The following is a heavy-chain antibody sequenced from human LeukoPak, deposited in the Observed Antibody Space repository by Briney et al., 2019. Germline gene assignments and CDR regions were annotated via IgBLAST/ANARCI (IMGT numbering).Heavy chain of an antibody. J-gene: IGHJ4*01. D-gene: IGHD2-2*01. V-gene: IGHV3-23*01. CDR1: GFTFSSYA. CDR3: ALMGVLVVPGATFDY. Sequence: PGGSLRLSCAASGFTFSSYAMSWVRQAPGKGLEWVSAISGSGGSTYYADSVKGRLTISRDNCKNTLYLQMNSLRAEHTTVHHCALMGVLVVPGATFDYWGQRTLLTV. CDR2: ISGSGGST.